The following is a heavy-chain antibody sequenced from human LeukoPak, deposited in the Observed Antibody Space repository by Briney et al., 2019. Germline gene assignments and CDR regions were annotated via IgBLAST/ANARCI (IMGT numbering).Heavy chain of an antibody. CDR3: ARGGFDFWSGYSDYYYMDV. Sequence: ASVKVSCKASGGTFSSYDINWVRQATGQGLEWMGWMNPNSGNTGYAQKFQGRVTITRNTSISTAYMELSSLRSEDTAVYYCARGGFDFWSGYSDYYYMDVWGKGTTVTVSS. CDR2: MNPNSGNT. V-gene: IGHV1-8*03. J-gene: IGHJ6*03. D-gene: IGHD3-3*01. CDR1: GGTFSSYD.